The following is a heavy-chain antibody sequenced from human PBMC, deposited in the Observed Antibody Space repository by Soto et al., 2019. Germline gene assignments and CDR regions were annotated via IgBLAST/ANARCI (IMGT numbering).Heavy chain of an antibody. CDR3: ARVADYGDYNDAVDI. J-gene: IGHJ3*02. CDR2: IYYSGIT. Sequence: WTWIRQHPGKGLEWIGYIYYSGITNYNPSLKSRVTISVDTSKNQFSLKVTSVAAADTAVYYCARVADYGDYNDAVDIWGQGTMVTVSA. D-gene: IGHD4-17*01. V-gene: IGHV4-31*02.